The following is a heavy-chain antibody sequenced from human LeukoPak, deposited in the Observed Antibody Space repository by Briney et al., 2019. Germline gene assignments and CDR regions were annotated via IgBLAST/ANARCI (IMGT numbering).Heavy chain of an antibody. CDR1: GGSISSYY. J-gene: IGHJ5*02. Sequence: LETLSLTCTVSGGSISSYYWSWVRQPPGKGREGIGYIYYSGSTNYNPSLKSRVTISVDTSKNQFSLKLSSVTAADTAVYYCARVRVGWFDPWGQGTLVTVSS. CDR2: IYYSGST. CDR3: ARVRVGWFDP. V-gene: IGHV4-59*01.